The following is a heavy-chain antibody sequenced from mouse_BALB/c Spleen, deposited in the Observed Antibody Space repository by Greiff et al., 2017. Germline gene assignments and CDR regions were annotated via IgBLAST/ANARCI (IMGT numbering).Heavy chain of an antibody. CDR2: IDPANGNT. V-gene: IGHV14-3*02. Sequence: VQLQQSGAELVKPGASVKLSCTASGFNIKDTYMHWVKQRPEQGLEWIGRIDPANGNTKYDPKFQGKATITADTSSNTAYLQLSSLTSEDTAVYYCARKDFTTVGDYWGQGTTLTVSS. CDR1: GFNIKDTY. D-gene: IGHD1-1*01. J-gene: IGHJ2*01. CDR3: ARKDFTTVGDY.